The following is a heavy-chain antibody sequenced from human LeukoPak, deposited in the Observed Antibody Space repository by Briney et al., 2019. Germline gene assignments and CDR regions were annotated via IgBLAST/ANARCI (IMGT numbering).Heavy chain of an antibody. D-gene: IGHD6-19*01. CDR1: GYTFTGYY. CDR3: ARSGYSSWWSFPTEYFQH. J-gene: IGHJ1*01. CDR2: INPNSGGT. Sequence: ASVKVSCKASGYTFTGYYMHWVRQAPGQGLERMGWINPNSGGTNYAQKLQGRVTMTTDTSTNTAYMELRSLRSDDTDVYYCARSGYSSWWSFPTEYFQHWGQGTLVTVSS. V-gene: IGHV1-2*02.